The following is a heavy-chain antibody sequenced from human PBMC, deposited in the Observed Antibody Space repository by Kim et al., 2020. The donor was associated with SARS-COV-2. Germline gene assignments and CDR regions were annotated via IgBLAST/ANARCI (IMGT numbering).Heavy chain of an antibody. V-gene: IGHV4-34*01. CDR3: ARRLSNTSGWGSHYCDL. Sequence: SETLSLTCAVYGGSFSGYYWSWIRQPQGKGLEWIGEINHSGRTNYNPSLKSRVTISVNTSKNQFSLKLTSVTAADTAVYYCARRLSNTSGWGSHYCDLWGQGILVTVSS. D-gene: IGHD3-10*01. CDR2: INHSGRT. J-gene: IGHJ4*02. CDR1: GGSFSGYY.